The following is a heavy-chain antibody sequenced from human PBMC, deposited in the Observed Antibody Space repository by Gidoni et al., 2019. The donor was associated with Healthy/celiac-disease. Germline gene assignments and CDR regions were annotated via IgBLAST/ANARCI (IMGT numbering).Heavy chain of an antibody. CDR3: ARDREGSSWYFHYYYYGMDV. CDR1: GFTFSSYW. CDR2: IKQDGSEK. D-gene: IGHD6-13*01. V-gene: IGHV3-7*04. Sequence: EVQLVESGGGLVQPGGSLRLSCAASGFTFSSYWMSWVRQAPGKGLEWVANIKQDGSEKYYVDSVKGRFTISRDNAKNSLYLQMNSLRAEDTAVYYCARDREGSSWYFHYYYYGMDVWGQGTTVTVSS. J-gene: IGHJ6*02.